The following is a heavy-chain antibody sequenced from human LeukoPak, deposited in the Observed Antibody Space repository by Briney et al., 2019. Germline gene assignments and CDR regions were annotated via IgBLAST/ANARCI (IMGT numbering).Heavy chain of an antibody. D-gene: IGHD4-17*01. CDR3: ARVRGPFGAYAVLDAFDM. CDR2: ISAGSSTT. V-gene: IGHV3-48*02. J-gene: IGHJ3*02. Sequence: GGSLRLSCAASGLTFSTYSMNWVRQAPGKGLEWVSYISAGSSTTYYADSVKGRFTISRDNAKNSLYLQMNSLKDEDTAVYYCARVRGPFGAYAVLDAFDMWGQGTMVTVSS. CDR1: GLTFSTYS.